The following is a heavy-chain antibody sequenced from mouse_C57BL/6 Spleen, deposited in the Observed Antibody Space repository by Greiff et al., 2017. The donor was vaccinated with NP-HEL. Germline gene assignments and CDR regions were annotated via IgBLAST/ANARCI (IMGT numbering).Heavy chain of an antibody. J-gene: IGHJ2*01. CDR2: IYPRSGNT. CDR1: GYTFTSYG. V-gene: IGHV1-81*01. Sequence: VQLQQSGAELARPGASVKLSCKASGYTFTSYGISWVKQRTGQGLEWIGEIYPRSGNTYYNEKFKGKATLTADKSSSTAYMELRSLTSEDSAVYFCARREDPITTVVATPYSDYWGQGTTLTVSS. CDR3: ARREDPITTVVATPYSDY. D-gene: IGHD1-1*01.